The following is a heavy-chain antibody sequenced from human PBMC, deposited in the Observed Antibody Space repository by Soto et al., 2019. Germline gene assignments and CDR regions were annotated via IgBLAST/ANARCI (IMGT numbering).Heavy chain of an antibody. J-gene: IGHJ4*02. CDR2: IYRTGNT. Sequence: SETLSLTCTVSGDSISSHNLWSCVRQTPAKGLEWIGDIYRTGNTNYNPSLKSRISISLDKSMNHFSLNLTSVSAADTAVYFCARSSNAVAGNFDFWGQGALVTVYS. V-gene: IGHV4-4*02. D-gene: IGHD6-19*01. CDR1: GDSISSHNL. CDR3: ARSSNAVAGNFDF.